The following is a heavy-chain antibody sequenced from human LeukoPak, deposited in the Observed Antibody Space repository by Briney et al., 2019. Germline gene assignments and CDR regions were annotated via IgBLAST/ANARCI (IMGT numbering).Heavy chain of an antibody. CDR2: INHSGST. D-gene: IGHD2-15*01. V-gene: IGHV4-34*01. CDR3: ARRGAYGSGDPYDAFDI. J-gene: IGHJ3*02. Sequence: SETLSLTCAVYGGSFSGYYWSWIRQPPGKGLEWIGEINHSGSTNYNPSLKSRVTVSVDTSKNQFSLKLSSVTAADTAVYYCARRGAYGSGDPYDAFDIWGQGTMVTVSS. CDR1: GGSFSGYY.